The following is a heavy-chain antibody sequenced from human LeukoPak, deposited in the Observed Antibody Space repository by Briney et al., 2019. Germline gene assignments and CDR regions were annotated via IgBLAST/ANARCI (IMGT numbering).Heavy chain of an antibody. D-gene: IGHD6-13*01. J-gene: IGHJ6*03. Sequence: ASVKVSCKASGYTFTSYYMHWVRQAPGQGLEWMGIINPSGGSTSYAQKFQGRVTMTRDMSTSTVYMELSSLRSEDTAVYYCARGGSSWYGSGYYYYMDVWGKGTTVTVSS. CDR3: ARGGSSWYGSGYYYYMDV. V-gene: IGHV1-46*01. CDR1: GYTFTSYY. CDR2: INPSGGST.